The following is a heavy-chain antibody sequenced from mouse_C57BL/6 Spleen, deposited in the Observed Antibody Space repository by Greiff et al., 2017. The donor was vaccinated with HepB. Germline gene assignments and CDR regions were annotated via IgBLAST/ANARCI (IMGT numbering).Heavy chain of an antibody. Sequence: VQLQQPGAELVKPGASVKLSCKASGYTFTSYWMQWVKQRPGQGLEWIGEIDPSDSYTNYNQKFKGKATLTVDTSSSTAYMQLSSLTSEDSAVYYCARRGIYYYGSSPAWFAYWGQGTLVTVSA. CDR1: GYTFTSYW. D-gene: IGHD1-1*01. CDR3: ARRGIYYYGSSPAWFAY. J-gene: IGHJ3*01. CDR2: IDPSDSYT. V-gene: IGHV1-50*01.